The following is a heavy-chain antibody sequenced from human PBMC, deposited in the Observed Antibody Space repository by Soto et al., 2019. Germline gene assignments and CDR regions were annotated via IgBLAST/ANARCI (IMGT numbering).Heavy chain of an antibody. D-gene: IGHD6-13*01. Sequence: ASVKVSCKASGYTFNVYYMHLARQAPGQALEWMGWINPNSGGTKYAQKFQGRVTLTRDTSNTTVYMEVSSLKSDDTAVYFCARDRGSTWYIDDYWGQGTLVTVSS. V-gene: IGHV1-2*02. CDR3: ARDRGSTWYIDDY. CDR2: INPNSGGT. J-gene: IGHJ4*02. CDR1: GYTFNVYY.